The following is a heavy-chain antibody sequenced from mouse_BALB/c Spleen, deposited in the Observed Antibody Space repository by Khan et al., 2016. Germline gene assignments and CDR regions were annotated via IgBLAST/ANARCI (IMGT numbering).Heavy chain of an antibody. Sequence: EVQLQESGPSLVKPSQTLSLTCSVTGDSITSGYWNWIRKFPGIKLEYMGYITYSGSTYYNPSPKSRIAITRDTSKNQYFLQLISVTTEDTATYYCAGYDGSSYVRGMDYWRQGTSVTVSS. CDR3: AGYDGSSYVRGMDY. D-gene: IGHD1-2*01. J-gene: IGHJ4*01. V-gene: IGHV3-8*02. CDR1: GDSITSGY. CDR2: ITYSGST.